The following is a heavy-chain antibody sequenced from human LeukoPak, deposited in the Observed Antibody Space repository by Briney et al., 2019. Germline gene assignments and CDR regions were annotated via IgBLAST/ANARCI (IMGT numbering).Heavy chain of an antibody. CDR1: GGSFSGYY. V-gene: IGHV4-34*01. CDR3: ARGVGYSYGPLYYYYYGMDV. CDR2: INHSGST. J-gene: IGHJ6*02. D-gene: IGHD5-18*01. Sequence: SETLSLTCAVYGGSFSGYYWSWIRQPPGKGLEWIGEINHSGSTNYNPSLKSRVTISVDTSKNQFSLKLSSVTAADTAVYYCARGVGYSYGPLYYYYYGMDVWGQGTTVTVPS.